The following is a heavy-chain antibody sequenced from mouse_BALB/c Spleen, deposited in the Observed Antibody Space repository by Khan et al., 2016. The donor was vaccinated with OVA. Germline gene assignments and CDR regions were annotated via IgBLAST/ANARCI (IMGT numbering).Heavy chain of an antibody. CDR2: IDPENGDT. CDR1: GFNIKDYY. J-gene: IGHJ3*01. D-gene: IGHD2-3*01. Sequence: VQLKESGAELVRPGALVTLSCKASGFNIKDYYMHWVKQRPEQGLVWIGRIDPENGDTIYDPKFQGKASITSDTSSNTAYLQLSSLTSEDTAVYYCARDGYSPWFAYWGQGTLVTVSA. V-gene: IGHV14-1*02. CDR3: ARDGYSPWFAY.